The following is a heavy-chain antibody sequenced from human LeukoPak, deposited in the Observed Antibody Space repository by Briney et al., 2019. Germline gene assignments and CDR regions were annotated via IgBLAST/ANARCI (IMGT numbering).Heavy chain of an antibody. D-gene: IGHD5-18*01. V-gene: IGHV3-13*01. CDR3: AKSSYGHEGLFDY. Sequence: PGGSLRLSCAASGFTFSSYDMHWVRQATGKGLEWVSAIGTAGDTYYPGSVKGRFTISRDNSKNSLYLQMNSLRAEDTAVYYCAKSSYGHEGLFDYWGQGTLVTVSS. CDR1: GFTFSSYD. CDR2: IGTAGDT. J-gene: IGHJ4*02.